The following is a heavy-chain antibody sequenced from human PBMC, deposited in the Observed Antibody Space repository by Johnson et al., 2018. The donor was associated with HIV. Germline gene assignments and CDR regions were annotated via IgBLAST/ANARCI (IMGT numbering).Heavy chain of an antibody. Sequence: QVQLVESGGGVVQPGGSLRLSCAASGFTFSSYAMHWVRQAPGKGLEWVAVISYDGSNKYYADSVKGRFTISRENYKNTLYLQMNSLRAEDTAVYYCAKDRTGGYCSSSSCFDAFDIWGQGTMVTVSS. CDR1: GFTFSSYA. CDR3: AKDRTGGYCSSSSCFDAFDI. J-gene: IGHJ3*02. CDR2: ISYDGSNK. V-gene: IGHV3-30*04. D-gene: IGHD2-2*01.